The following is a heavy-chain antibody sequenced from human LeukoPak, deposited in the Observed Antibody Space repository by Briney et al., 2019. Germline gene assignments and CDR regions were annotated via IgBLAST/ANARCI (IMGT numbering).Heavy chain of an antibody. CDR1: GFTFSSCA. V-gene: IGHV3-23*01. J-gene: IGHJ4*02. Sequence: GGSLRPSCAASGFTFSSCAMSWVRQAPGKGLEWVSTIIDSGNSIYYADSAEGRFTISRDNSKNTLYLQMNSLRAGDTAVYYCAKDPIFSGSYGVFDYWGLGTLVTVS. D-gene: IGHD1-26*01. CDR2: IIDSGNSI. CDR3: AKDPIFSGSYGVFDY.